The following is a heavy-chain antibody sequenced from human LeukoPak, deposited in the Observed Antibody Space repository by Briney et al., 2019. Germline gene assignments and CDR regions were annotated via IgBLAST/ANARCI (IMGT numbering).Heavy chain of an antibody. CDR2: VSAGSTT. CDR1: GFTFSNYA. J-gene: IGHJ4*02. D-gene: IGHD2-2*01. CDR3: TKGQPMFDY. V-gene: IGHV3-23*01. Sequence: GGSLRLSCAASGFTFSNYAMNWVRQAPGKGLEWVSTVSAGSTTYYTDSVKGRFTISRDNSKNTLYLQMNSLRAEDTAVYYCTKGQPMFDYWGQGTLVTVSS.